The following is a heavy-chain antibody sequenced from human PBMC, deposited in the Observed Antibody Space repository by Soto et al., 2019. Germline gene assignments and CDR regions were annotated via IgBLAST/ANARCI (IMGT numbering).Heavy chain of an antibody. J-gene: IGHJ4*02. V-gene: IGHV3-23*01. CDR2: ISGAGGAT. CDR1: GFTFSSYA. Sequence: GGSMRLSCAASGFTFSSYAMSWVRQAPGKGLEWVSAISGAGGATYYADSVKGRFTISRDNSKNTLYLQMNSLRAEDTAVYYCATEYGNFDYWGQGTLVTVSS. D-gene: IGHD4-17*01. CDR3: ATEYGNFDY.